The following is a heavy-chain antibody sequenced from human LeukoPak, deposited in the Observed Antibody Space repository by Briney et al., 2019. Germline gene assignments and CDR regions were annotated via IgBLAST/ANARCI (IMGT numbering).Heavy chain of an antibody. D-gene: IGHD3-9*01. CDR3: AKGSLYILTGSNWFDP. J-gene: IGHJ5*02. Sequence: PGGSLRLSCAASGFTFSSYAMSWVRQAPGKGLGWVSAISGSGGSTYYADSVKGRFTISRDNSKNTLYLQMNSLRAEDTAVYYCAKGSLYILTGSNWFDPWGQGTLVTVS. CDR1: GFTFSSYA. CDR2: ISGSGGST. V-gene: IGHV3-23*01.